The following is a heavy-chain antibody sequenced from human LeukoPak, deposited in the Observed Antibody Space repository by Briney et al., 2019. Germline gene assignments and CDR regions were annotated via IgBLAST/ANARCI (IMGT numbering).Heavy chain of an antibody. Sequence: GGSLRLSCAASGFTFSSYGMHWVRQAPGKGLEWVSYISSSSSYTNYADSVKGRFTISRDNAKNSLYLQMNSLRAEDTAVYYCARGGRFVAFDIWGQGTMVTVSS. CDR1: GFTFSSYG. CDR2: ISSSSSYT. V-gene: IGHV3-21*05. J-gene: IGHJ3*02. D-gene: IGHD3-3*01. CDR3: ARGGRFVAFDI.